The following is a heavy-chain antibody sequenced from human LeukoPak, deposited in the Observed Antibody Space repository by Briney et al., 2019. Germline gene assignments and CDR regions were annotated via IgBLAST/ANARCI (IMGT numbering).Heavy chain of an antibody. CDR3: ATVLPQANDFWSGYPNFDY. CDR2: FDPEDGET. J-gene: IGHJ4*02. D-gene: IGHD3-3*01. CDR1: GYTLTELS. Sequence: AASVKVSCKVSGYTLTELSMHWVRQAPGKGLEGMGGFDPEDGETIYAQKFQGRVTMTEDTSTDTAYMELSSLRSEDTAVYYCATVLPQANDFWSGYPNFDYWGQGTLVTVSS. V-gene: IGHV1-24*01.